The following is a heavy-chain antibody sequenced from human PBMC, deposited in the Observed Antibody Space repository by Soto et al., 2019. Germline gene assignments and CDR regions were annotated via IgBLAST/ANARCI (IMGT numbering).Heavy chain of an antibody. CDR3: ARDEGPYYFDY. J-gene: IGHJ4*02. CDR1: GGSVSSGSYY. Sequence: SETLSLTCTVSGGSVSSGSYYWSWIRQPPGKGLEWIGYIYYSGSTNYNPSLKSRVTISVDTSKNQFSLKLSSATAADTAVYYCARDEGPYYFDYWGQGTLVTVSS. V-gene: IGHV4-61*01. CDR2: IYYSGST.